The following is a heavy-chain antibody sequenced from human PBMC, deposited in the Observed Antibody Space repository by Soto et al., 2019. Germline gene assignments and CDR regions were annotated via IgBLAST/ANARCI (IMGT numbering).Heavy chain of an antibody. CDR3: AEMPPRGFDL. CDR1: GYTFTSSD. Sequence: ASENLSCKASGYTFTSSDINWVRQATGQGLEWMGWMNPNSGNTGYAQKFQGRVTMTRNTSISTAYMELSSLRSEDTAVYYCAEMPPRGFDLCGRGPLVIVSS. V-gene: IGHV1-8*01. CDR2: MNPNSGNT. J-gene: IGHJ5*02. D-gene: IGHD2-2*01.